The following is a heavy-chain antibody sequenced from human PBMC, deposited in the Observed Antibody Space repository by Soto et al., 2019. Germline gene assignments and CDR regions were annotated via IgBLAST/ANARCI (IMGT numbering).Heavy chain of an antibody. CDR1: GYTFTSYG. Sequence: ASVKVSCKASGYTFTSYGISWVRQAPGQGLEWMGWISAYNGNTNYAQKLQGRVTMTTDTSTSTAYMEVSSLRSEDTAVYYCARVDCSGGSCYRNHRWFDPWGQGTLVTVSS. CDR2: ISAYNGNT. D-gene: IGHD2-15*01. J-gene: IGHJ5*02. V-gene: IGHV1-18*04. CDR3: ARVDCSGGSCYRNHRWFDP.